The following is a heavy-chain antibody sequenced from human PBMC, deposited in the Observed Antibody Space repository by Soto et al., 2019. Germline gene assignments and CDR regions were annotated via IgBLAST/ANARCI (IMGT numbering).Heavy chain of an antibody. CDR1: GFTFSNAW. CDR2: IKSKTDGGTT. CDR3: TTDREIGAHYYDSSAPERANYGMDV. D-gene: IGHD3-22*01. Sequence: GGSLRLSCAASGFTFSNAWMNWVRQAPGKGLEWVGRIKSKTDGGTTDYAAPVKGRFTISRDDSKNTLYLQMNSLKTEDTAVYYCTTDREIGAHYYDSSAPERANYGMDVWGQGTTVTVSS. V-gene: IGHV3-15*07. J-gene: IGHJ6*02.